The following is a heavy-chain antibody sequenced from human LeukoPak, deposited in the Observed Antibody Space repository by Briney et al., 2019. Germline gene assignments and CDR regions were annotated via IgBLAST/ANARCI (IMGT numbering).Heavy chain of an antibody. J-gene: IGHJ4*02. V-gene: IGHV6-1*01. D-gene: IGHD6-13*01. CDR1: EDSVSSNSAA. Sequence: SQTLSLTCAISEDSVSSNSAAWNWIRQSPSRGLEWLGRTYYRSKWYNDYAVSVKSRITINPDTSKNQFSLQLNSVTPEDTAVYYCARTAAGPRGRDYYFDYCGQGTLVTASS. CDR2: TYYRSKWYN. CDR3: ARTAAGPRGRDYYFDY.